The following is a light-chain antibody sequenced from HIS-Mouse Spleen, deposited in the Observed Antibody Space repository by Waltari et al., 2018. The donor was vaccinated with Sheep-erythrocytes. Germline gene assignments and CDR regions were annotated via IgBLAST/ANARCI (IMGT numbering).Light chain of an antibody. V-gene: IGKV1-6*01. Sequence: AIQITQSPSSLSASVGDRVTITCRASQGIRNDLGWYQQKPGKVPKLLIYAASSLQSGVPSRFSGSGSGTDFTLTISSLQPEDFATYYCLQDYNYPTFGQGTKVEIK. CDR1: QGIRND. CDR2: AAS. CDR3: LQDYNYPT. J-gene: IGKJ1*01.